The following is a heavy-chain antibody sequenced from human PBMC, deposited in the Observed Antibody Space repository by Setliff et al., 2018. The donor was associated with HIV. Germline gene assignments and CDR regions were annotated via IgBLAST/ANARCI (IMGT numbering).Heavy chain of an antibody. D-gene: IGHD3-9*01. V-gene: IGHV3-74*01. CDR3: ARGDQTGYYTTYYYYMDL. J-gene: IGHJ6*03. Sequence: PGGSLRLSCAASGFTSSSFSMYWVRRAPGKGLVWVSRVNSDGRSTNYADSVKGRFTMSRDNAKNTLHLQMNSLRAEDTALYYCARGDQTGYYTTYYYYMDLWGKGTTVTVSS. CDR2: VNSDGRST. CDR1: GFTSSSFS.